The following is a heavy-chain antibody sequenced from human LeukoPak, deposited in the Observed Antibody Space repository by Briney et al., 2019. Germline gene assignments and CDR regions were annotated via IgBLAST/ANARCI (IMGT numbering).Heavy chain of an antibody. CDR2: IHYSGTT. V-gene: IGHV4-39*07. D-gene: IGHD3-22*01. Sequence: PSETLSLTCTVSGASITSSSYYWDWIRQPPGKGLEWIATIHYSGTTYYNPSLKSRVTISVDTSKNQFSLKLSSVTAADTAVYYCARRSYRYYYDSSGQTPYYFDYWGQGTLVTVSS. CDR1: GASITSSSYY. J-gene: IGHJ4*02. CDR3: ARRSYRYYYDSSGQTPYYFDY.